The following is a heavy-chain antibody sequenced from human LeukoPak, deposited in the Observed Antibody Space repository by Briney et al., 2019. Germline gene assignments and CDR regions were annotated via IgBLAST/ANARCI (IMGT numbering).Heavy chain of an antibody. CDR2: INHSGST. Sequence: SETLSLTCAVYGVFFSVHYWSSLRQPPGKWLEWIGEINHSGSTNYNPSLKSRVTISVDTSKNQFSLELSSLTAADTAVYYCGRRKIVVVPRWWCDLWGEGTRVSVS. CDR3: GRRKIVVVPRWWCDL. D-gene: IGHD3-22*01. CDR1: GVFFSVHY. V-gene: IGHV4-34*01. J-gene: IGHJ5*02.